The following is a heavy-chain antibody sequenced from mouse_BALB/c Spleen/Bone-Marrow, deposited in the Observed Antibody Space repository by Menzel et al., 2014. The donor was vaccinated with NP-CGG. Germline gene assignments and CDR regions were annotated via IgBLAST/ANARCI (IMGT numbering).Heavy chain of an antibody. V-gene: IGHV1-63*02. CDR3: ARRRSLDY. Sequence: VQLQQSGAELVRPGTSVNISCKASGYAFTNYWLGWGKQRPGHGLEWIGDIYPGSGNTYYTEKFKGKATLTADTSSSTAYMQLSSLTSEDSAVYFCARRRSLDYWGQGTILTVSS. CDR2: IYPGSGNT. J-gene: IGHJ2*01. CDR1: GYAFTNYW.